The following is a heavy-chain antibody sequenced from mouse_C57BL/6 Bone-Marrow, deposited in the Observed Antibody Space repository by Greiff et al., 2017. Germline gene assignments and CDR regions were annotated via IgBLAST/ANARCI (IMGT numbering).Heavy chain of an antibody. D-gene: IGHD2-4*01. V-gene: IGHV1-81*01. J-gene: IGHJ3*01. CDR1: GYTFTSYG. CDR2: IFPRSGNT. CDR3: ARNYDCDVEAY. Sequence: LVESGAELARPGASVKLSCKASGYTFTSYGISWVKQRTGQGLEWIGEIFPRSGNTYYNEKFKGKATLTADKSSSTAYMELRSLTSEGSAVYFCARNYDCDVEAYWGQGTLVTVSA.